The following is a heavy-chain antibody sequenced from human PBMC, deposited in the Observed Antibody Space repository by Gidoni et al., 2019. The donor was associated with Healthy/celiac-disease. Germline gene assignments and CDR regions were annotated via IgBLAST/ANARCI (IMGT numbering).Heavy chain of an antibody. D-gene: IGHD6-13*01. Sequence: EVQLVESGGGLVQPGGSLRLSCAASGFTFSSYAMSWVRQAPGKGLEWVSAISGSGGSTYYADSVKGRFTISRDNSKNTLYLQMNSLRAEDTAVYYCAKEIGRAGLTIIAAAGIADYWGQGTLVTVSS. CDR2: ISGSGGST. J-gene: IGHJ4*02. V-gene: IGHV3-23*04. CDR3: AKEIGRAGLTIIAAAGIADY. CDR1: GFTFSSYA.